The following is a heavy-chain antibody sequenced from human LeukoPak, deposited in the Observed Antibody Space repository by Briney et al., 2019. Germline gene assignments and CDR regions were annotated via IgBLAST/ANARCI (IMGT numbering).Heavy chain of an antibody. CDR1: GYTFTGYY. Sequence: ASVKVSCKASGYTFTGYYMHWVRQAPGQGLEWMGWINPNSGGTNYAQKFQGRVTMTRDTSISTAYMELSRLRSDGTAVYYCARCRWFGESNDAFDIWGQGTMVTVSS. CDR3: ARCRWFGESNDAFDI. J-gene: IGHJ3*02. V-gene: IGHV1-2*02. CDR2: INPNSGGT. D-gene: IGHD3-10*01.